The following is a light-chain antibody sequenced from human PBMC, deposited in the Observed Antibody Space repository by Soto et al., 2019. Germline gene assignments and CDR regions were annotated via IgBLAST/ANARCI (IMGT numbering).Light chain of an antibody. V-gene: IGKV2-28*01. Sequence: DIVMTQSPLSLPVTPGEPASISCRSSQSLLHSNGYNYLDWYLQKPGQSPQLLIYLGSNRASGVPDRFSGSGSGTDVTLKISRVEADDVGVYYCMQALQTPQVTFGPGTKVDIK. J-gene: IGKJ3*01. CDR2: LGS. CDR3: MQALQTPQVT. CDR1: QSLLHSNGYNY.